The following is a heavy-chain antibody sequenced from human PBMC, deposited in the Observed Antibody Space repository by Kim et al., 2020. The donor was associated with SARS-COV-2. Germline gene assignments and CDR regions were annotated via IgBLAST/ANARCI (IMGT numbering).Heavy chain of an antibody. V-gene: IGHV3-48*02. Sequence: GSVKGPFTISRDNAKNSLYLQMNSLRDEDTAVYYCAREDDSSGYYYYIDYWGQGTLVTVSS. CDR3: AREDDSSGYYYYIDY. D-gene: IGHD3-22*01. J-gene: IGHJ4*02.